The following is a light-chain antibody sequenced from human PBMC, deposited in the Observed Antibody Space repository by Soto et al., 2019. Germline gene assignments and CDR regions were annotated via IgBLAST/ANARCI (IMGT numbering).Light chain of an antibody. CDR2: DAS. V-gene: IGKV3-20*01. CDR3: QQYGSSPWT. J-gene: IGKJ1*01. CDR1: QSVSSY. Sequence: EIVLTQSPATLSLSPGERATLSCRASQSVSSYLAWYQQKPGRAPRLLIYDASNRATGIPDRFSGSGSGTDFTLTISRLESEDFAVYYCQQYGSSPWTFGQGTKVDIK.